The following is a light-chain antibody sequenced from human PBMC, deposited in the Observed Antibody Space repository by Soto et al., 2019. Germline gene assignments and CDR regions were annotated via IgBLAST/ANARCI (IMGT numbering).Light chain of an antibody. Sequence: EVGMTQSPATLSVSPGERATLSCRASQSVSSNLAWNQRKPCQTPGLLMYGASTKATGIPASFSGSGSGTESTLTISRLQSADFAVCYCQQYHKWSAFTFGGANKVDIK. CDR2: GAS. CDR1: QSVSSN. V-gene: IGKV3-15*01. J-gene: IGKJ4*01. CDR3: QQYHKWSAFT.